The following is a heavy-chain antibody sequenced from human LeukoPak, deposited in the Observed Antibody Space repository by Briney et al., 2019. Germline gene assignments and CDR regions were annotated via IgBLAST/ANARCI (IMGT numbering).Heavy chain of an antibody. CDR3: ARGGRGYEFDY. V-gene: IGHV4-38-2*01. D-gene: IGHD5-12*01. J-gene: IGHJ4*02. CDR2: IYHSGST. CDR1: GYSISSGYY. Sequence: PSETLSLTCAVSGYSISSGYYWGWIRQPPGKGLEWIGSIYHSGSTYYNPALKSRVTVSVDTSKNQFSLKLSSVTAADTAVYYCARGGRGYEFDYWGQGTLVTVSS.